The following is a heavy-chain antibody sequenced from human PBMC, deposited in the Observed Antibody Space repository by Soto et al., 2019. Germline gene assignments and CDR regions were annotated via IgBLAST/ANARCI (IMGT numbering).Heavy chain of an antibody. J-gene: IGHJ4*02. D-gene: IGHD6-6*01. CDR1: GFTFSMSA. V-gene: IGHV3-23*01. CDR3: ATVHSTSRSFDY. CDR2: TGLNGRTT. Sequence: EVQLLESGGGLVQPGGSLRLSCAASGFTFSMSAMTWVRQAPGKGLEWVSTTGLNGRTTYYADSVKGRFTVSRDNSKNTLDLPMSSLRAEDTAVYYCATVHSTSRSFDYWGQGTLVTVSS.